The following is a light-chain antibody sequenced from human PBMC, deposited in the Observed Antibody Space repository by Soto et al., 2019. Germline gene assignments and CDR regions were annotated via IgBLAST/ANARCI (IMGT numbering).Light chain of an antibody. V-gene: IGKV1D-12*01. CDR1: QGISSL. CDR2: AVS. CDR3: QQANSFPIT. J-gene: IGKJ5*01. Sequence: DIQMTQAPSSVFASVGGRGTITFWARQGISSLLAWYQQKPGKAPKLLIYAVSSLHSGVPSRFSGSGSGTDFTLTISSLQPEDFATYYCQQANSFPITFGQGTRLEIK.